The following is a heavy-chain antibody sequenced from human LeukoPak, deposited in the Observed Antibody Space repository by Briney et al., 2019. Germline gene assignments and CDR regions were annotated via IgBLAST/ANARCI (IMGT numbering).Heavy chain of an antibody. D-gene: IGHD2/OR15-2a*01. CDR1: GASISSHY. V-gene: IGHV4-4*07. CDR2: IYNTGSA. Sequence: SETLSLTCNVSGASISSHYWNWIRQPAGKELEWIGRIYNTGSANYNPSLKSRVTMSLDTSRNQISLKLTSVTAADTAVYYCARDVFFRAHNWFDSWGQGTLVTVSS. J-gene: IGHJ5*01. CDR3: ARDVFFRAHNWFDS.